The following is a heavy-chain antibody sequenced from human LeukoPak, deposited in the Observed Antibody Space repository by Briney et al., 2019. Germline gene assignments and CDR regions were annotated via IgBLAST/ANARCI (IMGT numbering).Heavy chain of an antibody. J-gene: IGHJ4*02. V-gene: IGHV4-59*01. CDR1: GDSISTFY. CDR2: IDYSGST. D-gene: IGHD3-10*01. Sequence: SETLSLTCTVSGDSISTFYWSWIRQPPGKGLEWIAYIDYSGSTYFNPSLKSRVAISIDTSKKQFSLKLSSVTAADTAVYYCARGVGYSLVGEPNFDYWGQGTLVTVSS. CDR3: ARGVGYSLVGEPNFDY.